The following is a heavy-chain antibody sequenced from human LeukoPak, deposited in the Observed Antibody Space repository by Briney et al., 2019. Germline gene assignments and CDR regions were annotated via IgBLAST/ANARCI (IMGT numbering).Heavy chain of an antibody. CDR1: EFTFRNFV. Sequence: GGSLRLSCAASEFTFRNFVMTWVRQAPGKGLEWVSTINSADSSTYYADSVRGRFTISRDNSKNTLFLQMNSLRADDTAVYYCAKGPVRGNLGYWGQGTLVTVSS. V-gene: IGHV3-23*01. CDR3: AKGPVRGNLGY. CDR2: INSADSST. D-gene: IGHD6-19*01. J-gene: IGHJ4*02.